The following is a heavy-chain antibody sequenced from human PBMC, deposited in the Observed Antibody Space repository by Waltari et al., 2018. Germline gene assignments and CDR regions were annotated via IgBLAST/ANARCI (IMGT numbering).Heavy chain of an antibody. D-gene: IGHD1-1*01. Sequence: EVKVLESGGGLVQSGGSLRLSCEATVLSFDTYAMGWVRQAPGKGLAGVSGISGSGVSAFYADSVKGRFTISRDNSKNTLYLQMNSLRAEDTALYFCAKGRTAGLSDSYYAINVWGQGTTVTVSS. V-gene: IGHV3-23*01. CDR3: AKGRTAGLSDSYYAINV. J-gene: IGHJ6*02. CDR2: ISGSGVSA. CDR1: VLSFDTYA.